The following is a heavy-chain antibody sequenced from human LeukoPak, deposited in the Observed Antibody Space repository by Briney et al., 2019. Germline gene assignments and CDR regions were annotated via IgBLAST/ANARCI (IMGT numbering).Heavy chain of an antibody. CDR1: GFTFSSYW. Sequence: GGSLRLSCAASGFTFSSYWMHWVRQAPGKGLVWVSRINSDGSSTTYADSVKGRFTISRDNAKNTLSLQMNSLRAEDTAVYYCARVDYDSSGYYSAFDYWGQGTLVTVSS. CDR3: ARVDYDSSGYYSAFDY. V-gene: IGHV3-74*01. CDR2: INSDGSST. J-gene: IGHJ4*02. D-gene: IGHD3-22*01.